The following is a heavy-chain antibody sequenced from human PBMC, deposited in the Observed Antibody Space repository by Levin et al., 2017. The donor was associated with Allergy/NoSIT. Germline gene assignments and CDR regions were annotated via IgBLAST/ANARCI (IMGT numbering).Heavy chain of an antibody. CDR3: AKFLEMAYPPDYHGLDV. CDR2: ISGSGSYT. CDR1: GFSFGSYA. Sequence: QPGGSLRLSCAASGFSFGSYAMTWVRQAPGKGLEWVSAISGSGSYTYYADSVKGRFAIARDNSRNTLYLQMNSLRAEDTAVYYCAKFLEMAYPPDYHGLDVWGQGTTVTVSS. J-gene: IGHJ6*02. D-gene: IGHD5-24*01. V-gene: IGHV3-23*01.